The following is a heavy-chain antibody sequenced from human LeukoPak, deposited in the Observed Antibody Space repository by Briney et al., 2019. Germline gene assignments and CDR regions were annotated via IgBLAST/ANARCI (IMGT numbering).Heavy chain of an antibody. V-gene: IGHV4-39*01. CDR3: ARHWGHNYYYGLGV. J-gene: IGHJ6*02. Sequence: SETLSLTCSVSSGSIRDKYYWGWIRQPPGKGLEWIASQYYGSHTYYTPSLESRVTISLDASRNQFSLQLRSVTAADTAVYYCARHWGHNYYYGLGVWGQETSVIVAS. D-gene: IGHD3-16*01. CDR2: QYYGSHT. CDR1: SGSIRDKYY.